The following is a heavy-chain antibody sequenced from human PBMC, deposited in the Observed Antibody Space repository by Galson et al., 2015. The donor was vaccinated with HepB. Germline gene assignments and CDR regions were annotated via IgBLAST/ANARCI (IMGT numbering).Heavy chain of an antibody. CDR3: ARDRGGVADYVWGRYYYYYGMDV. CDR1: GFTFSSYS. J-gene: IGHJ6*02. CDR2: ISSSSSTI. V-gene: IGHV3-48*02. D-gene: IGHD3-16*01. Sequence: SLRLSCAASGFTFSSYSMNWVRQAPGKGLEWVSYISSSSSTIYYADSVKGRFTISRDNAKNSLYLQMNSLRDEDTAVYYCARDRGGVADYVWGRYYYYYGMDVWGQGTTVTVSS.